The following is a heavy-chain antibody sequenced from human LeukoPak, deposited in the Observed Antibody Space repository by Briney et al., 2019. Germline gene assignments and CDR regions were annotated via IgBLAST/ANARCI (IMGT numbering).Heavy chain of an antibody. J-gene: IGHJ4*02. Sequence: GGPLKPPWQALGFTFSTFTMSGFGQPQGKGLAWSSGIDSSGTKTTYADSVKGRFTISRDNPRNTLYLQMNSLRAEDTAVYYCAKDETGFLNYFHYWGQGALVTVSS. V-gene: IGHV3-23*01. CDR1: GFTFSTFT. CDR3: AKDETGFLNYFHY. D-gene: IGHD3-3*01. CDR2: IDSSGTKT.